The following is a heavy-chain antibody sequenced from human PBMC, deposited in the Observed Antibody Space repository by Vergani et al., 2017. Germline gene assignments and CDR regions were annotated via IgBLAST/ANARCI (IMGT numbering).Heavy chain of an antibody. CDR2: ISYDGSNK. J-gene: IGHJ4*02. CDR1: GFTFSSYA. D-gene: IGHD4-17*01. Sequence: QVQLVESGGGVVQPGRSLRLSCAASGFTFSSYAMHWVRQAPGKGLEWVAVISYDGSNKYYADSVKGRFTISRDNSKNTLYLQMNSLRAEDTAVYYCARALLDGDIDYWGQGTRVTVSS. CDR3: ARALLDGDIDY. V-gene: IGHV3-30*04.